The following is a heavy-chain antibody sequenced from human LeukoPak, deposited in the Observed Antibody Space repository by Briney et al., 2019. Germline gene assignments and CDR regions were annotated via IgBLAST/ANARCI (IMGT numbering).Heavy chain of an antibody. V-gene: IGHV1-2*02. CDR1: GYTFTGYY. CDR2: INPSSGGT. J-gene: IGHJ5*02. Sequence: ASVKVSCKASGYTFTGYYMHWVRQAPGQGLEWMGWINPSSGGTNYAQKFQGRVTMTRDTSISTAYMELSRLRSDDTAVYYCARGGQQLVRVWFDPWGQGTLVTVSS. D-gene: IGHD6-13*01. CDR3: ARGGQQLVRVWFDP.